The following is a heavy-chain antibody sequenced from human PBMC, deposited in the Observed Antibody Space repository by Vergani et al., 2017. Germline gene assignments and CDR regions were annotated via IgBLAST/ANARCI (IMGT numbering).Heavy chain of an antibody. Sequence: QVQLPESGPGLVKPSETLSLTCTVSGGSISSHYWRWIRQPPGKGLEWIGYIYYSGSTNYNPSLKSRVTRSVDTSKNQFSLKLSSVTAADTAVYYCARHRYPYTAMAPYFDYWGQGTLVTVSS. J-gene: IGHJ4*02. D-gene: IGHD5-18*01. CDR1: GGSISSHY. CDR3: ARHRYPYTAMAPYFDY. V-gene: IGHV4-59*11. CDR2: IYYSGST.